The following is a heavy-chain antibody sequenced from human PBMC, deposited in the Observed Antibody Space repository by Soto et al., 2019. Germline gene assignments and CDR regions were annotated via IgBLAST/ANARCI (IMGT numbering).Heavy chain of an antibody. Sequence: QSTLKESGPALVKPTQTLTLTCTFSGFSLSTRGVAVAWIRQPPGKALEWLALIYWDDDKPYSPSLKSRLTITKDTSKNQVVLTMTNLDPVDTATYYCAHALFSGSYTYFVYWGQGTLVTVSS. J-gene: IGHJ4*02. CDR1: GFSLSTRGVA. CDR3: AHALFSGSYTYFVY. D-gene: IGHD3-10*01. CDR2: IYWDDDK. V-gene: IGHV2-5*02.